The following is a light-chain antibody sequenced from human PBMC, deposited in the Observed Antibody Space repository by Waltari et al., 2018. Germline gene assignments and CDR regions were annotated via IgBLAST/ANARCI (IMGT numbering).Light chain of an antibody. CDR3: QQTSSWPLT. CDR1: QSVRIN. J-gene: IGKJ4*01. V-gene: IGKV3-11*01. CDR2: DTS. Sequence: EIVLTQSPATLSLSPGQRATLSCRASQSVRINLGWYQQKLGQPPRLLIYDTSNRATGIPDRFSASGFGTDFTLTISSLEPEDFAVYFCQQTSSWPLTVGGGTKVEIK.